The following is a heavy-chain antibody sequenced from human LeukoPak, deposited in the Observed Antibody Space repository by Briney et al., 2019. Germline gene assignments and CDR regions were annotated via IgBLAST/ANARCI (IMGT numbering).Heavy chain of an antibody. CDR2: ISYSGST. Sequence: SETLSLTCTVSGGSMSSYYWSWIRQPPGKGLEGIGYISYSGSTDYNPSLKSRVTISLDTSKNQFSLRLSSVTAADTAVYYCARETRLHSGSYSNDAFDIWGQGTMVTVSS. V-gene: IGHV4-59*01. J-gene: IGHJ3*02. D-gene: IGHD1-26*01. CDR1: GGSMSSYY. CDR3: ARETRLHSGSYSNDAFDI.